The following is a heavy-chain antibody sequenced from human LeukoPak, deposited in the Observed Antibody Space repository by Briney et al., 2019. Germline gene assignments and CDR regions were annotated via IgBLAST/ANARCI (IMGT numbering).Heavy chain of an antibody. Sequence: ASVTVSCKASGYTFTSYYMHWVRQAPGQGLEWMGIINPSGGSTSYAQKFQGRVTMTRDMSTSTVYMELSSLRSEDTAVYYCARDQGGNSSAFDIWGQGTMVTVSS. J-gene: IGHJ3*02. CDR3: ARDQGGNSSAFDI. V-gene: IGHV1-46*01. CDR2: INPSGGST. CDR1: GYTFTSYY. D-gene: IGHD4-23*01.